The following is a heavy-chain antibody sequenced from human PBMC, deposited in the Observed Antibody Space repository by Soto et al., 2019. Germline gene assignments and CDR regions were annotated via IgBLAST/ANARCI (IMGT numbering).Heavy chain of an antibody. CDR3: ANGEVNHDSSGYFQH. J-gene: IGHJ1*01. V-gene: IGHV4-61*01. CDR1: GGSVNSDSYY. Sequence: SETLSLTCTVSGGSVNSDSYYWTWIRQPPGKRLEWIGSLYYSGSTNYNPSLKSRVTISVDTSKNQFSLKLSSVTAADTAVYYFANGEVNHDSSGYFQHWGQGTLVTVSS. CDR2: LYYSGST. D-gene: IGHD3-22*01.